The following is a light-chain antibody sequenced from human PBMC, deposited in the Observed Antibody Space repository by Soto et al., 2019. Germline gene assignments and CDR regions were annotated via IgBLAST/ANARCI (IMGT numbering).Light chain of an antibody. CDR1: QTIRTY. CDR3: QKGYSTPIT. V-gene: IGKV1-39*01. J-gene: IGKJ5*01. CDR2: DAS. Sequence: DIQMTQSPSSLSASVGDRVTLICRASQTIRTYLNWYQQKPGKAPKPLIYDASSLHSGVPSRFSGSGSGTDFTLTISSLQPEDFATYYCQKGYSTPITFGQGTRLEIK.